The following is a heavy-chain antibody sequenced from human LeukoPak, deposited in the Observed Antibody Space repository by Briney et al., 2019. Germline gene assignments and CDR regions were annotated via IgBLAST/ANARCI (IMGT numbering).Heavy chain of an antibody. V-gene: IGHV3-7*01. CDR2: INQVGSEK. J-gene: IGHJ4*02. Sequence: GGSLRLSCAASGFTFSNYWMNWVRQAPGKGLEGVANINQVGSEKYYVDSVKGRFTISRDNAKNSLYLQMNSLRAEDTAVYYCAYTHSGYADYFDYWGQGTLVTVSS. CDR1: GFTFSNYW. D-gene: IGHD5-12*01. CDR3: AYTHSGYADYFDY.